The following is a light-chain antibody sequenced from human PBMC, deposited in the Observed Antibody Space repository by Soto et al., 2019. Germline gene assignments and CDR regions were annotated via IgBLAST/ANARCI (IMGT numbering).Light chain of an antibody. CDR2: SND. Sequence: QAVVTQPPSASGTPGQRVTISCSGSRYNIGSKGVNWYQQLPGTAPKLLIYSNDQRPSGVPDRFSGSESGTSASLAISGLQSEDEADYYCAAWDDSLNGWVFGGGTKVTVL. J-gene: IGLJ3*02. CDR3: AAWDDSLNGWV. CDR1: RYNIGSKG. V-gene: IGLV1-44*01.